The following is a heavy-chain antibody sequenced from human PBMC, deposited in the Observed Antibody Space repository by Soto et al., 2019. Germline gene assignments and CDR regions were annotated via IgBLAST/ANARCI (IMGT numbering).Heavy chain of an antibody. Sequence: QVQLVQSGAEVKKPGSSVKVSCKASGGTFSRYSITWVRQAPGHGLEWIGRIIPIFGIASYAQKFQGRVTITADESTSTAYMEQSSLRSDDTAVYYCAREDRDRETGLVPAAIDGMDVWGQGNTVTVSS. CDR2: IIPIFGIA. CDR1: GGTFSRYS. D-gene: IGHD2-2*01. CDR3: AREDRDRETGLVPAAIDGMDV. V-gene: IGHV1-69*08. J-gene: IGHJ6*02.